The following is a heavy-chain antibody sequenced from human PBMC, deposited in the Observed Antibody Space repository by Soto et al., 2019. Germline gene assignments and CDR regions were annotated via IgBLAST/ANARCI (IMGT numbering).Heavy chain of an antibody. D-gene: IGHD4-4*01. J-gene: IGHJ6*03. CDR2: ISSSNSNT. Sequence: GGSLRLSCAASGFTFSSYWMSWVRQAPGKGLEWVSYISSSNSNTNYAESVKGRFTISRDNAKKSLYLQMNSLRAEDTALYYCARDYSNYDRYYYYMDVWGKGTTVTVSS. CDR1: GFTFSSYW. CDR3: ARDYSNYDRYYYYMDV. V-gene: IGHV3-48*04.